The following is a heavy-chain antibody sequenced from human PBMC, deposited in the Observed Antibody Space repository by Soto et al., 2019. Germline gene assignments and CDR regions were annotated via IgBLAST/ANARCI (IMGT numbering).Heavy chain of an antibody. V-gene: IGHV3-23*01. CDR2: ISGSGGST. CDR1: GFTFTRYS. D-gene: IGHD2-2*01. J-gene: IGHJ4*02. Sequence: PGGSLRLSCAASGFTFTRYSMNWVRQAPGKGLEWVSAISGSGGSTYYADSVKGRFTVSRDNSKNTLYLQMNSLRAEDTAVYYCAKDHCSSTSCYDYYFDYWGQGTLVTVSS. CDR3: AKDHCSSTSCYDYYFDY.